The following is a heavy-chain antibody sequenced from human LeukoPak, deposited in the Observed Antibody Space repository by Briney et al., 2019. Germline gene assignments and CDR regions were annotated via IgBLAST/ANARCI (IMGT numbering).Heavy chain of an antibody. CDR3: ARYCSGGSCYSYNY. J-gene: IGHJ4*02. CDR1: GGSISSGSYY. CDR2: IYTSGST. V-gene: IGHV4-61*02. Sequence: SETLSLTCTVSGGSISSGSYYWSWIRQPAGKGLEWIGRIYTSGSTNYNPSLKSRVTISVDTSKNQFSLKLSPVTAADTAVYYCARYCSGGSCYSYNYWGQGTLVTVSS. D-gene: IGHD2-15*01.